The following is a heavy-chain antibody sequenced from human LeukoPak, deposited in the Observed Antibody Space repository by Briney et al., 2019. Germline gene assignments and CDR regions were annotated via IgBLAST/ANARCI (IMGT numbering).Heavy chain of an antibody. CDR1: GFTFSSYG. CDR2: ISYDGSNK. D-gene: IGHD4-23*01. V-gene: IGHV3-30*18. J-gene: IGHJ4*02. CDR3: AKDSTRLRWGLFDY. Sequence: GGSLRLSCAASGFTFSSYGMHWVRQAPGKGLEWVAVISYDGSNKYYADSVKGRFTISRDNSKNTLYLQMNSLRAEDTAVYYCAKDSTRLRWGLFDYWGQGTLVTVSS.